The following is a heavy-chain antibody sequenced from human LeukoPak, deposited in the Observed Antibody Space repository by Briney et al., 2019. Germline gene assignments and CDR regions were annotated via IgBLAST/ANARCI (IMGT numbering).Heavy chain of an antibody. D-gene: IGHD3-3*01. Sequence: PGGSLRLSCAASGFTFSSYGMHWLRQAPGKGLEWVAVISYDGSNKYYADSVKGRFTISRDNSKNTLYLQMNSLRAEDTAVYYCARPWSGSYNWSDPWGQGTLVTVSS. CDR1: GFTFSSYG. CDR2: ISYDGSNK. CDR3: ARPWSGSYNWSDP. J-gene: IGHJ5*02. V-gene: IGHV3-30*03.